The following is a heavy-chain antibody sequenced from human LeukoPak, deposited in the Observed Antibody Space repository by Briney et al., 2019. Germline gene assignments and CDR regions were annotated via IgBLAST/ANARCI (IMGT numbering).Heavy chain of an antibody. CDR3: ARKADYYGSEDAFDI. D-gene: IGHD3-10*01. Sequence: SETLSLTCTVSGGSISSYYWSWIRQPPGKGLEWIGYIYYSGSTNYNPSLKSQVTILVDTSKNQFSLKLSSVTAADTAVYYCARKADYYGSEDAFDIWGQGTMVTVSS. J-gene: IGHJ3*02. CDR1: GGSISSYY. CDR2: IYYSGST. V-gene: IGHV4-59*01.